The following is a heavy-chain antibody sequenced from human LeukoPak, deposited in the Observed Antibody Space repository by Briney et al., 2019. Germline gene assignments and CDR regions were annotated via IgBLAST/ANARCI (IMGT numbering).Heavy chain of an antibody. V-gene: IGHV3-23*01. Sequence: GGSLRLSCAASGFTFSTYAMTWVRQAPGKGLEWVSSITGSGDGTSAADSVKGRFSISRDNSKNTLFLQMNSLRVEDTAVYYCAKAGLIRGGALDSWGQGTLVTVSS. CDR2: ITGSGDGT. J-gene: IGHJ4*02. CDR3: AKAGLIRGGALDS. D-gene: IGHD4/OR15-4a*01. CDR1: GFTFSTYA.